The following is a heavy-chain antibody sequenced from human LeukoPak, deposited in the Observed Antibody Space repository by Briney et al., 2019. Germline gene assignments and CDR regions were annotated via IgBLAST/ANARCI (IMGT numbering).Heavy chain of an antibody. CDR1: GSSFTSYW. J-gene: IGHJ4*02. V-gene: IGHV5-51*01. CDR2: IYPGDSDT. CDR3: ARLAYCGGDCYSN. D-gene: IGHD2-21*02. Sequence: PGESLKISCKGSGSSFTSYWIGWVRQMPGKGLEWMGIIYPGDSDTRYSPSFQGQVTISADKSISTAYLQWSSLKASDTALYYCARLAYCGGDCYSNWGQGTLVTVSS.